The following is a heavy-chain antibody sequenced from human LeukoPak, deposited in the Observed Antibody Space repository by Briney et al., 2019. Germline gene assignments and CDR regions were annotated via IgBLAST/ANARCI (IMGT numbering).Heavy chain of an antibody. Sequence: GGSLRLSCAASGFTFSSYSMNWVRQAPGKGLEWVSSISSSSSYIYYADSVKGRFTISRDNAKNSLYVQMNNLRAEDTAVYYCARLRGLYSDTNRYQTALDCWGQGTLVTVSS. CDR3: ARLRGLYSDTNRYQTALDC. CDR2: ISSSSSYI. CDR1: GFTFSSYS. D-gene: IGHD1-26*01. V-gene: IGHV3-21*01. J-gene: IGHJ4*02.